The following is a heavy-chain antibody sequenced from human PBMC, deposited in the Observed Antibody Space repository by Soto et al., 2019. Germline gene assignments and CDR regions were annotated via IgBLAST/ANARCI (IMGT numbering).Heavy chain of an antibody. CDR2: IKSKTDGGTT. D-gene: IGHD3-3*01. CDR1: GFTFSNAW. V-gene: IGHV3-15*07. J-gene: IGHJ6*02. CDR3: TTGPHITLFGPV. Sequence: GGSLRLSCAASGFTFSNAWMNWVRQAPGRGLEWVGRIKSKTDGGTTDYAAPVKGRLTISRDDSKNTLYLQMNSLKTEDTAVYYCTTGPHITLFGPVWGQGTTVTVSS.